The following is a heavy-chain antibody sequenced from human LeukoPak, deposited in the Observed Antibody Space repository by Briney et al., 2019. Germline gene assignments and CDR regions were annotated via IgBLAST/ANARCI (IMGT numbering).Heavy chain of an antibody. CDR2: ISSSGSTI. Sequence: QPGGSLRLSCAVSGFTFNTYSMNWVRQAPGKGLEWVSYISSSGSTIYYADSVKGRFTISRDIAKNSLSLQMNSLRAEDTAVYYCAREGNQLVLRGYFDFWGQGTLVTVSS. D-gene: IGHD6-6*01. CDR1: GFTFNTYS. CDR3: AREGNQLVLRGYFDF. V-gene: IGHV3-48*01. J-gene: IGHJ4*02.